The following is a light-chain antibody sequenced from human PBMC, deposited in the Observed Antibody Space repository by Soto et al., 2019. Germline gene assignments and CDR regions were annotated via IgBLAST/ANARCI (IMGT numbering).Light chain of an antibody. CDR2: AAS. Sequence: DIQMTQSPSSLSASVGDRVTITCRASQGINNNLAWYQQKPGKVPKVLIYAASTLQSGVPSRFSGSGSGTDYTLTISSLQPQDVATHYRQKYNSAPLTFGGWTKGEIK. CDR3: QKYNSAPLT. V-gene: IGKV1-27*01. J-gene: IGKJ4*01. CDR1: QGINNN.